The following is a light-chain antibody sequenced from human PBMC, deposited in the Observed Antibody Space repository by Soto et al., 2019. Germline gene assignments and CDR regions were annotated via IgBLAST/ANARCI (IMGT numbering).Light chain of an antibody. CDR1: QSVSSSY. CDR2: GAS. Sequence: EIVLTQSPGTLSLSPGERATLSCRASQSVSSSYLAWYQQKPGQAPRLLIYGASSRATCIPDRFSGSGSGTDFTLTINRLEPEDFAVYYCQQYGSSPPLTFGGGTKVEIK. V-gene: IGKV3-20*01. J-gene: IGKJ4*02. CDR3: QQYGSSPPLT.